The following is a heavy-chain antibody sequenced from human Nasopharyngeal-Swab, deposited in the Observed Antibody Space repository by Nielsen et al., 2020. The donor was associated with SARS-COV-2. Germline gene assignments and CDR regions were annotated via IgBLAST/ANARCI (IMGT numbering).Heavy chain of an antibody. Sequence: GSLRLSCAASGFTFSSYSMNWVRQAPGKGLEWVSSITSSSYIYYADSMKGRFTISRDNAKNSLYLQMNSLRAEDTAVYYCARGTEYSSSWHLAPNLFDYWGQGTLVTVSS. CDR1: GFTFSSYS. CDR3: ARGTEYSSSWHLAPNLFDY. D-gene: IGHD6-13*01. CDR2: ITSSSYI. J-gene: IGHJ4*02. V-gene: IGHV3-21*01.